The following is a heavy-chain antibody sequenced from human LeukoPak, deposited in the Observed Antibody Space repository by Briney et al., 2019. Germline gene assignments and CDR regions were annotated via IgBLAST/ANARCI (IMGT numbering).Heavy chain of an antibody. CDR3: ARASVLLSADY. Sequence: WETLSLTCTVSGGFITSSFYWSWIRQSPGKGLEWIGYIYNSGGTKYNPSLKSRLTISVDTSKNQFSLNLSSVTAADTAVYYCARASVLLSADYWGQGTLVTVSS. D-gene: IGHD3-16*01. J-gene: IGHJ4*02. CDR1: GGFITSSFY. CDR2: IYNSGGT. V-gene: IGHV4-59*01.